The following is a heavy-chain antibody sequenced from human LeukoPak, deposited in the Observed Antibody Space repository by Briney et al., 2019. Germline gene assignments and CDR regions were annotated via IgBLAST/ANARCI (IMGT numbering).Heavy chain of an antibody. CDR2: IGGSGDSI. Sequence: PGGSLRLSCAASGFTFSSYAMTWVRQAPGKGLQWVSIIGGSGDSIYYADSVKGRFTISRDNSQNTLYLQMNSLSAKDTAVYYCAKGHSGSYSPLFHYWGQGTLVTVSS. D-gene: IGHD3-10*01. V-gene: IGHV3-23*01. J-gene: IGHJ4*02. CDR1: GFTFSSYA. CDR3: AKGHSGSYSPLFHY.